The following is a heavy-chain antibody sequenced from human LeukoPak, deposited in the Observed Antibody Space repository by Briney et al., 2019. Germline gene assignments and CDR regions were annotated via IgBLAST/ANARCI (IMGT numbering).Heavy chain of an antibody. CDR3: ARRLTGDGAPFDY. CDR1: GYRSTSYW. J-gene: IGHJ4*02. V-gene: IGHV5-51*01. D-gene: IGHD7-27*01. Sequence: GESLKISCKGSGYRSTSYWIGWVRQMPGKGLEWMGIVYPGDSDTRYSPSFQGQVTISADKSISTAYLQWSSLKASDTAMYFCARRLTGDGAPFDYWGQGTLVTVSS. CDR2: VYPGDSDT.